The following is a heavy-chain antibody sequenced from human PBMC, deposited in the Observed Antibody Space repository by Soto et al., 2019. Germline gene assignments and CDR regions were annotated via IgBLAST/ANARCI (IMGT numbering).Heavy chain of an antibody. Sequence: ASVKVSCKASGNTFASCDINWVHQPAGQGLEWLGEMKPNSGNTGYAQKYQGRVTMTRNTSISTAYMELSSLRSEDTAVYYCARAYSSSWYTRNWFDPWGQGTLVTVSS. D-gene: IGHD6-13*01. CDR3: ARAYSSSWYTRNWFDP. J-gene: IGHJ5*02. CDR1: GNTFASCD. V-gene: IGHV1-8*01. CDR2: MKPNSGNT.